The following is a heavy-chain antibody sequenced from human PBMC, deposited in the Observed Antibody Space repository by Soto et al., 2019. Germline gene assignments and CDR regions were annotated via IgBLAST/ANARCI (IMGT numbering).Heavy chain of an antibody. CDR3: ARRGSGSYWYYYYGMDV. CDR2: IKQDGSEK. Sequence: PGGSLRLFCGASGFTFSSYWMSWVRQAPGKGLEWVANIKQDGSEKYYVDSVKGRFTISRDNAKNSLYLQMNSLRAEDTAAYYCARRGSGSYWYYYYGMDVWGQGTTVTVSS. V-gene: IGHV3-7*01. D-gene: IGHD3-10*01. CDR1: GFTFSSYW. J-gene: IGHJ6*02.